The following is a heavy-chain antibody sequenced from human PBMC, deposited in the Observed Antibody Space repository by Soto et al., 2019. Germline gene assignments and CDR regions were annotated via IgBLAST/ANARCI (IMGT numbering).Heavy chain of an antibody. Sequence: PSETLSLTCTVSGGSVSSGSYYWSWIRQPPGKGLEWIGYIYYSGSTNYNPSLKSRVTISVDTSKNQFSLKLSSVTAADTAVYYCARDLYHSDILTGYVYSEALDVWCQATTVTVSS. V-gene: IGHV4-61*01. J-gene: IGHJ6*02. D-gene: IGHD3-9*01. CDR3: ARDLYHSDILTGYVYSEALDV. CDR2: IYYSGST. CDR1: GGSVSSGSYY.